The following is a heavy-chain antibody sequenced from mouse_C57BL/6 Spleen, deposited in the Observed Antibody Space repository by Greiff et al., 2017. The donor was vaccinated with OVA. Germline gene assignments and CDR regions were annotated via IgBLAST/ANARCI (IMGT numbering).Heavy chain of an antibody. V-gene: IGHV1-53*01. CDR3: AGFDYDGEGLYYYAMDY. D-gene: IGHD2-4*01. Sequence: QVQLQQPGTELVKPGASVKLSCKASGYTFTSYWMHWVKQRPGQGLEWIGNINPSNGGTNYNEKFKSKATLTVDKSSSTAYMQLSSLTSEDSAVYYCAGFDYDGEGLYYYAMDYWGQGTSVTVSS. J-gene: IGHJ4*01. CDR2: INPSNGGT. CDR1: GYTFTSYW.